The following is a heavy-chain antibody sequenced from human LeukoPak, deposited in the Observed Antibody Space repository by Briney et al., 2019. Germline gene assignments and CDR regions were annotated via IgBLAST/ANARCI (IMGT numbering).Heavy chain of an antibody. Sequence: ASVKVSCKTSGYTFTNYGVSWVRQAPGQGLEWMGWISAYNGYTNYAQKLQVRVTMTTDTSTSTAYMELRSLTSDDTAVYYCARDKAVTTELTQYFQHWGQGTLVTVSA. V-gene: IGHV1-18*01. CDR2: ISAYNGYT. CDR3: ARDKAVTTELTQYFQH. D-gene: IGHD4-11*01. CDR1: GYTFTNYG. J-gene: IGHJ1*01.